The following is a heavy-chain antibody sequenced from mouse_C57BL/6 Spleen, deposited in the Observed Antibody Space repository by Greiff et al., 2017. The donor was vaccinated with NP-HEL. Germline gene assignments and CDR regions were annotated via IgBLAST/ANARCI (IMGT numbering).Heavy chain of an antibody. CDR2: IYPGDGDT. CDR3: ARNYGRGGYFDV. J-gene: IGHJ1*03. V-gene: IGHV1-82*01. CDR1: GYAFSSSW. D-gene: IGHD1-1*01. Sequence: VMLVESGPELVKPGASVKISCKASGYAFSSSWMNWVKQRPGKGLEWIGRIYPGDGDTNYNGKFKGKATLTADKSSSTAYMQLSSLTSEDSAVYCCARNYGRGGYFDVWGTGTTVTVSS.